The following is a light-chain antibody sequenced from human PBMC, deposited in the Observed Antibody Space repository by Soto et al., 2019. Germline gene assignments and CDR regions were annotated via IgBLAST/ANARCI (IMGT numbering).Light chain of an antibody. CDR3: QQYGSAPST. V-gene: IGKV3-20*01. J-gene: IGKJ1*01. CDR1: HSVIMSY. CDR2: CXS. Sequence: IVLTQSPGTLPLSPGDRAPLCXRASHSVIMSYLAWYQRQPGXAPRVXXDCXSSRETGSPDRLSGSGSGTDFTLTISRLEPEDFAVYYFQQYGSAPSTFGQGTKVDIK.